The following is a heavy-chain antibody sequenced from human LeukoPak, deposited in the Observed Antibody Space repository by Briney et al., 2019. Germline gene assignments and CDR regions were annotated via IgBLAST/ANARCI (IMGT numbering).Heavy chain of an antibody. CDR3: ARHYDPDAFDI. J-gene: IGHJ3*02. V-gene: IGHV4-4*09. D-gene: IGHD3-22*01. CDR2: IYTSGST. CDR1: GFSFSNAW. Sequence: GSLRLSCAASGFSFSNAWMSWIRQPPGKGLEWIGYIYTSGSTNYNPSLKSRVTISVDTSKNQFSLKLSSVTAADTAVYYCARHYDPDAFDIWGQGTMVTVSS.